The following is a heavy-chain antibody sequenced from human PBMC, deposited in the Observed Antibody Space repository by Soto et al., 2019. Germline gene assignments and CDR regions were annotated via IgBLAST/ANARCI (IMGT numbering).Heavy chain of an antibody. Sequence: QPGGSLRLSCAASGFTASNHYMTWVRQPPGKGLECVSVIYTAGGTNYADSVKGRFIISRDNSKNTLYLQMNSLRAEDTAVYYCARALPVAKGGFDPWGQGTLVTVSS. V-gene: IGHV3-53*01. D-gene: IGHD2-2*01. CDR2: IYTAGGT. CDR3: ARALPVAKGGFDP. J-gene: IGHJ5*02. CDR1: GFTASNHY.